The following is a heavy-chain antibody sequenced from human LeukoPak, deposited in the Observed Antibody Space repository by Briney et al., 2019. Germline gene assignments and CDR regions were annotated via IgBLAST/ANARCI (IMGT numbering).Heavy chain of an antibody. V-gene: IGHV4-39*01. CDR2: MYYSGST. J-gene: IGHJ4*02. CDR1: GGSISSSSYF. Sequence: SETLSLTCTVSGGSISSSSYFWGWIRQPPGKGLEWIGTMYYSGSTNYNPSLKSRVTISVDTSKNQFSLKLSSVTAADTAVYYCARVCSSTSCFPDHWGQGTLVTVSS. D-gene: IGHD2-2*01. CDR3: ARVCSSTSCFPDH.